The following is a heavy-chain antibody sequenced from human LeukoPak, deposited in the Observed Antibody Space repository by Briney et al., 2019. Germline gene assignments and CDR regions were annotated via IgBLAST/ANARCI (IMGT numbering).Heavy chain of an antibody. J-gene: IGHJ4*02. Sequence: GGSLRLSCAASGFTFCSYGMHWVRQAPGKGLEGVAFIRYDGSNKYYADSVKGRFTISRDNSKNTLYLQMNSLRAEDTAVYYCAKGEGGYSGYSYFDYWGQGTLVTVSS. V-gene: IGHV3-30*02. CDR2: IRYDGSNK. D-gene: IGHD5-12*01. CDR3: AKGEGGYSGYSYFDY. CDR1: GFTFCSYG.